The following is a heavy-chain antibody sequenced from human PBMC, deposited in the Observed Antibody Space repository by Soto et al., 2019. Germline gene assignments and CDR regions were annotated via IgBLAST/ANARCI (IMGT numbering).Heavy chain of an antibody. CDR1: GDSVSSNSYY. D-gene: IGHD6-19*01. V-gene: IGHV4-61*01. CDR3: AKGFSTGMYVDS. CDR2: ILSSGGT. J-gene: IGHJ5*01. Sequence: QVQLQESGPGLVTPSGTLSLTCSVSGDSVSSNSYYWTWIRQPPGKTLEWVGFILSSGGTSTNPSLRGRLSMSVDTSKNQFSMRLPSVTAADTGVYFCAKGFSTGMYVDSWGRGTLVTVSS.